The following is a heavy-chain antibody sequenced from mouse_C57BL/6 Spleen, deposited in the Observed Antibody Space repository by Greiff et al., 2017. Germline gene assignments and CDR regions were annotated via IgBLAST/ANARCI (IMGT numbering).Heavy chain of an antibody. CDR3: AIVTTVFVDY. Sequence: QVQLQQSGAELMKPGASVKLSCKATGYTFTGYWIEWVKQRPGHGLEWIGEILPGSGSTTYNEKLKGKATLTADTSSNTTYRHLSSLTTEDSAIDDCAIVTTVFVDYWGQGTTLTVSS. CDR1: GYTFTGYW. D-gene: IGHD1-1*01. J-gene: IGHJ2*01. CDR2: ILPGSGST. V-gene: IGHV1-9*01.